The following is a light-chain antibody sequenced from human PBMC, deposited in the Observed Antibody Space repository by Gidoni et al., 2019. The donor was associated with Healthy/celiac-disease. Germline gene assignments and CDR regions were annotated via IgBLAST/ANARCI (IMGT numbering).Light chain of an antibody. Sequence: EIVLTQSPGTLSLSPGERATLSCRASQSVSSSYLAWYQQKPGQAPRLLIYGASSRATGIPDRCSGSGSGTDFTLTISRLEPEDFAVYYCQQYGSSPWTFGQETKVEIK. CDR1: QSVSSSY. CDR2: GAS. V-gene: IGKV3-20*01. J-gene: IGKJ1*01. CDR3: QQYGSSPWT.